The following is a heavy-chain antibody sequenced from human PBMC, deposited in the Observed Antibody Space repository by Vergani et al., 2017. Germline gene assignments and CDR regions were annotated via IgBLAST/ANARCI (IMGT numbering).Heavy chain of an antibody. D-gene: IGHD3-10*02. J-gene: IGHJ6*03. Sequence: QVQLVQSGAEVKKPGSSVKVSCKASGGTFSSYAISWVRQAPGQGLEWMGGIIPIFGTANYAQKFQGRVTITAYESTSTAYMELSSLRSEDTAVYYCARAYSVRGVIVPYYYYYMDVWGKGTTVTVSS. CDR1: GGTFSSYA. CDR3: ARAYSVRGVIVPYYYYYMDV. V-gene: IGHV1-69*01. CDR2: IIPIFGTA.